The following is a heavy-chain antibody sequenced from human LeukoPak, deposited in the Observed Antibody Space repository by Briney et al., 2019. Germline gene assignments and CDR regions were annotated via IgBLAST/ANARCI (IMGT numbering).Heavy chain of an antibody. D-gene: IGHD6-6*01. CDR1: GFSLSTSGAG. J-gene: IGHJ4*02. CDR3: ARYSSSSFFDY. Sequence: DFGPTLVNPTQTLTLTCTFSGFSLSTSGAGVGWIRQPPGKALEWLARIDSDDDKYYSTSLKTRLTISKDTSKNQVVLAMTNMDPVDTATYYCARYSSSSFFDYWGQGSLVTVYS. V-gene: IGHV2-70*11. CDR2: IDSDDDK.